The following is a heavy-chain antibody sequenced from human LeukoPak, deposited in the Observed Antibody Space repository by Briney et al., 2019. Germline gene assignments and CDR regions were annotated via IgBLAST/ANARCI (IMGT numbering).Heavy chain of an antibody. J-gene: IGHJ4*02. D-gene: IGHD6-19*01. CDR2: ISYDRSNK. CDR1: GFTFSSYG. V-gene: IGHV3-30*18. Sequence: GRSLRLSCAASGFTFSSYGMHWVRQAPGKGLEWVAVISYDRSNKYYADSVKGRFTISRDNSKNTLYLQMNSLRAEDTAVYYCAKDKAVAGTLYFDYWGQGTLVTVSS. CDR3: AKDKAVAGTLYFDY.